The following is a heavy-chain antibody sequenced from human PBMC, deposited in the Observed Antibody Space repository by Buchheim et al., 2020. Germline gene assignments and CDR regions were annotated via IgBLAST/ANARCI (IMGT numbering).Heavy chain of an antibody. CDR2: INPDSGGT. CDR1: GFTLTGYY. Sequence: QVQLVQSGAEVKKPGASVKVSCKASGFTLTGYYMHCVRQSPGQGLEWMGWINPDSGGTNYAQKFQGRVTMTRDTSINTAYMELSSLTSDESAVYYCARTSSFDYWGQGT. J-gene: IGHJ4*02. CDR3: ARTSSFDY. V-gene: IGHV1-2*02.